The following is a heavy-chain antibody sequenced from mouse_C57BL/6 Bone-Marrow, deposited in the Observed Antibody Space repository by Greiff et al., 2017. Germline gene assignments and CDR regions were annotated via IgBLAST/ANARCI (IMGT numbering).Heavy chain of an antibody. CDR2: IYPGGGYT. D-gene: IGHD2-1*01. CDR3: ARAYGNCVSWFAY. Sequence: VQLQQSGAELVRPGTSVKMSCKASGYTFTNYWIGWAKQRPGHGLEWIGEIYPGGGYTNYNEKFKGKATLTADKSSSTAYMQFSSLTSEDSAIYCCARAYGNCVSWFAYWGQGTLVTVSA. CDR1: GYTFTNYW. V-gene: IGHV1-63*01. J-gene: IGHJ3*01.